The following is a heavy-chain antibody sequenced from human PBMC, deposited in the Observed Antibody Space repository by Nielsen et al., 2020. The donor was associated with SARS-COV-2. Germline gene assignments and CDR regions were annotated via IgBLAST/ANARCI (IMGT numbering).Heavy chain of an antibody. D-gene: IGHD6-13*01. CDR2: INHSGST. V-gene: IGHV4-34*01. Sequence: SETLSLTCAVYGGSFSGYYWSWIRQPPGKGLEWIGEINHSGSTNYNPSLKSRVTISVDTSKNQFSPKLSSVTAADTAVYYCASKNIAAAGSWFDPWGQGTLVTVSS. CDR1: GGSFSGYY. CDR3: ASKNIAAAGSWFDP. J-gene: IGHJ5*02.